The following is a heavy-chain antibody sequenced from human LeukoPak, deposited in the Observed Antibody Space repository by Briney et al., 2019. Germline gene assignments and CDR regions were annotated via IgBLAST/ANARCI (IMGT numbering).Heavy chain of an antibody. CDR2: ISYDGSNK. CDR3: AKLGTTSVTTGY. Sequence: PGGSLRLSCAASGFIFSNYGMHWVRQAPGKGLEWVAVISYDGSNKYYADSVKGRFTISRDNSKNTLYLQMNSLRGEDTAVYYCAKLGTTSVTTGYWGQGTLVTVSS. V-gene: IGHV3-30*18. CDR1: GFIFSNYG. D-gene: IGHD4-17*01. J-gene: IGHJ4*02.